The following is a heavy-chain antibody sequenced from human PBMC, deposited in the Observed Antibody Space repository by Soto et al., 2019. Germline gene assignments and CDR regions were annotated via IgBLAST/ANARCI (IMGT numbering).Heavy chain of an antibody. V-gene: IGHV3-11*05. CDR2: IGDSYR. CDR3: ARRRAFGEVEAFDD. Sequence: QVQLVESGGGLVKPGGTMRLSCAGSGIRLCESYINWIRLTPEKGLAWISYIGDSYRHYAASVRGRFTISRDNVQNSVSLEMTNLRVDDTAIYYCARRRAFGEVEAFDDWGPGTLVTVSS. J-gene: IGHJ3*01. D-gene: IGHD3-16*01. CDR1: GIRLCESY.